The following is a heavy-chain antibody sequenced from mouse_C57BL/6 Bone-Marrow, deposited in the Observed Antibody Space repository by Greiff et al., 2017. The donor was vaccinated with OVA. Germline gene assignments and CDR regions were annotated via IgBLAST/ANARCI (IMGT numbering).Heavy chain of an antibody. V-gene: IGHV1-82*01. CDR2: IYPGDGDT. CDR1: GYAFSSSW. Sequence: VQLQQSGPELVKPGASVKISCKASGYAFSSSWMNWVKQRPGKGLEWIGRIYPGDGDTNYNGKFKGQATLTADKSSSTAYMQLSSLTSEDSAVYFCASYDGYYPWFAYWGQGTLVTVSA. CDR3: ASYDGYYPWFAY. D-gene: IGHD2-3*01. J-gene: IGHJ3*01.